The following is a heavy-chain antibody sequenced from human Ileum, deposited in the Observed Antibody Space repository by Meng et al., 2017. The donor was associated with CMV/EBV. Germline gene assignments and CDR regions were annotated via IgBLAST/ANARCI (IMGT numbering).Heavy chain of an antibody. D-gene: IGHD6-6*01. CDR2: ISGTTSSK. V-gene: IGHV3-23*01. J-gene: IGHJ4*02. CDR3: AKDRGTSSSFTFDY. Sequence: VSGETFSSNATNWVRQGAGKGLEWVSTISGTTSSKYYRECVEGRFNITRNNSEDTLYMKMNSLRAEDTAIYYCAKDRGTSSSFTFDYWGQGALVTVSS. CDR1: GETFSSNA.